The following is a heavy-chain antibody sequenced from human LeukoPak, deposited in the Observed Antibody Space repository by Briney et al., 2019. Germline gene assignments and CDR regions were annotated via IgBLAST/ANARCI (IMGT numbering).Heavy chain of an antibody. CDR2: ISGSGGST. D-gene: IGHD3-10*01. CDR3: AKDGLWFGSGR. J-gene: IGHJ4*02. Sequence: GGSLRLSCAASGFTFSSYGMSWVRQAPGKGLEWVSAISGSGGSTYYADSVKGRFTISRDNSKNTLYLQMNSLRAEDTAVYYCAKDGLWFGSGRRGQGTLVTVSS. CDR1: GFTFSSYG. V-gene: IGHV3-23*01.